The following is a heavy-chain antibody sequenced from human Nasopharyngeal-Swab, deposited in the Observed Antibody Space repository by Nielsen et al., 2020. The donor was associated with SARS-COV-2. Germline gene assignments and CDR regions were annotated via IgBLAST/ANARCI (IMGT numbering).Heavy chain of an antibody. CDR3: AKVSNIAAATDAFDI. CDR2: ISWNSGSI. D-gene: IGHD6-13*01. V-gene: IGHV3-9*01. Sequence: GGSLRLSCAASGFTFDDYAMHWVRQAPGKGLGWVSGISWNSGSIGYADSVKGRFTISRDNAKNSLYLQMNSLRAEDTALYYCAKVSNIAAATDAFDIWGQGTMVTVSS. J-gene: IGHJ3*02. CDR1: GFTFDDYA.